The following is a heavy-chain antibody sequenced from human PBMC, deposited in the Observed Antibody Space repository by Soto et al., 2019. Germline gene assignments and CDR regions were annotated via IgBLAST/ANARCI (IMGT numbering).Heavy chain of an antibody. D-gene: IGHD5-18*01. CDR1: GFSLTTSGVG. CDR2: VYWDEDK. Sequence: QITLKESGPMLVKPTQALTLTCTCSGFSLTTSGVGVGWIRQPPGKALEWLALVYWDEDKRYSPSLTNRLTLSRDTSKNQVVLTLTNVDPTDTGTYFCAHKGGFGYPESWGQGIMGTVSS. CDR3: AHKGGFGYPES. V-gene: IGHV2-5*02. J-gene: IGHJ5*02.